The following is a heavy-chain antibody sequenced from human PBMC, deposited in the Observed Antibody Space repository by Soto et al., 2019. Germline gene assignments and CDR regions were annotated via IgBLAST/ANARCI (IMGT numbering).Heavy chain of an antibody. Sequence: QVQLVESGGGVVQPGRSLRLSCAASGFTFSSYGMHWVRQAPGKGLEWVAVIWYDGSNKYYADSVKGGFTISRDNSKNTLYLQMNSLRAEDTAVYYCARDLVVPAARGGYFDYWGQGTLVTVSS. J-gene: IGHJ4*02. D-gene: IGHD2-2*01. CDR2: IWYDGSNK. V-gene: IGHV3-33*01. CDR3: ARDLVVPAARGGYFDY. CDR1: GFTFSSYG.